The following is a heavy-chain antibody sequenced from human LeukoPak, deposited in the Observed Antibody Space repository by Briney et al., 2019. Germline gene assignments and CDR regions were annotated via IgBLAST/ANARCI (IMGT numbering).Heavy chain of an antibody. CDR2: INPNSGGT. V-gene: IGHV1-2*02. D-gene: IGHD3-10*01. Sequence: ASVKVSCKASGYTFTGYYMHWVRQAPGQGLEWMGWINPNSGGTNYAQKFQGRVTMTRDTSTSTVYMELSSLRSEDTAVYYCARGPSITMVRGGQWYYYMDVWGKGATVTISS. J-gene: IGHJ6*03. CDR3: ARGPSITMVRGGQWYYYMDV. CDR1: GYTFTGYY.